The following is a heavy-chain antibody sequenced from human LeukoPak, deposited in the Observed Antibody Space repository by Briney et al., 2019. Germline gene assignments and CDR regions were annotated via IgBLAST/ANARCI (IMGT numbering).Heavy chain of an antibody. CDR3: ARGGSGDSSSWYTPLYYFDY. D-gene: IGHD6-13*01. CDR2: IYYSGST. J-gene: IGHJ4*02. Sequence: PSQTLSLTCTVSGGSISSGGYYWSWIRQHPGKGLEWIGYIYYSGSTYYNPSLKSRVTISVDTSKNQFSLKLSSVTAADTAVYYCARGGSGDSSSWYTPLYYFDYWGQGTLVTVSS. CDR1: GGSISSGGYY. V-gene: IGHV4-31*03.